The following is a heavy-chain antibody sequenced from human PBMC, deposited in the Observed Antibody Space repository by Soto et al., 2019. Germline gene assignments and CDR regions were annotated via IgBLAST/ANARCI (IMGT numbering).Heavy chain of an antibody. Sequence: QVQLVESGGGVVQPGRSLRLSCAASGFTFSSYGMHWVRQAPGKGLEWVAVISYDGSNKYYADSVKGRFTISRDNSKNTLYLQMNSLRAEDTAVYYCAKDRESSPTYWGQGTLVTVFS. V-gene: IGHV3-30*18. J-gene: IGHJ4*02. CDR1: GFTFSSYG. CDR3: AKDRESSPTY. CDR2: ISYDGSNK. D-gene: IGHD1-26*01.